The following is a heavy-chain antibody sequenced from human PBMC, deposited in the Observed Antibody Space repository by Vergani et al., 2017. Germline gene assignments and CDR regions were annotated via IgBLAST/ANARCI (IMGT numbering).Heavy chain of an antibody. Sequence: QVQLEESGPGLVKPSQTLSLSCTVSGGSVRTSIGYYWTWIRQPAGKTLEWIGEIFSSGTTNYNPSFKNRVTMSVDTSKNQFSLKLNSVTAADTAVYYCARRSGIGYDIFSGTQYFFDFWGQGTLVTVSS. CDR3: ARRSGIGYDIFSGTQYFFDF. J-gene: IGHJ4*02. V-gene: IGHV4-61*02. CDR1: GGSVRTSIGYY. D-gene: IGHD3-9*01. CDR2: IFSSGTT.